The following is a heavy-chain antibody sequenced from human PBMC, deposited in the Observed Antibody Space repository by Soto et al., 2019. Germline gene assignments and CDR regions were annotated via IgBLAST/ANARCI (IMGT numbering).Heavy chain of an antibody. V-gene: IGHV4-31*01. CDR3: ARSVFP. CDR2: IDYSGFT. Sequence: QVQLQESGPGLVKPSQTLSLTCTVSAGSITSGGYYWSWIRQHPGKGLEWIGYIDYSGFTYYNPSLTSLVIISVNTSKNQFSLKLTAVTAAETAVYYCARSVFPWGQGTLVTVAS. J-gene: IGHJ5*02. CDR1: AGSITSGGYY.